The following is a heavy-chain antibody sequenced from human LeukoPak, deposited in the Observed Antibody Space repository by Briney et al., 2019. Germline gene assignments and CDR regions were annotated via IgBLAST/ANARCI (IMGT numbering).Heavy chain of an antibody. CDR2: MHVGTGNT. Sequence: ASVKVSCKASGYTFIANYLQWVRQAPGLGPEWLGWMHVGTGNTRYAPKFQDRVTLSRDTSINTAYMDLSSLTSDDTAVYHCAREGSYCDGGDCYSFDFWGQGTLVTVSS. CDR1: GYTFIANY. CDR3: AREGSYCDGGDCYSFDF. D-gene: IGHD2-21*02. V-gene: IGHV1-2*02. J-gene: IGHJ4*02.